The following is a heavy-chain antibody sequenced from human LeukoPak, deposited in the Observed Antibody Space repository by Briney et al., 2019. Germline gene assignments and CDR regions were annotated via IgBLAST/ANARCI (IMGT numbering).Heavy chain of an antibody. Sequence: SETLSLTCTVSGDSINSYYWSWIRQPPGKGLEWIGYIYYSGSTNYNPSLKSRVTISVDTSKNQFSLKLSSVTAADTAVYYCARAPRGPYFFDYWGQGTLVTVSS. CDR1: GDSINSYY. J-gene: IGHJ4*02. CDR2: IYYSGST. CDR3: ARAPRGPYFFDY. V-gene: IGHV4-59*01.